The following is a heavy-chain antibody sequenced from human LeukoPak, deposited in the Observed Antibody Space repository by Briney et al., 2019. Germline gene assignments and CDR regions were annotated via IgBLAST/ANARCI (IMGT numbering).Heavy chain of an antibody. CDR2: INNDGSTT. Sequence: QPGGSLRLSCAPSVYTFANTWMHCVRQAPGKGGVWGSLINNDGSTTNYADSVKGRFTVSRDNAKNTVYLQMNSLRAEKTTVYYCAIGGTYGSGSWGQGTLVTVSS. CDR3: AIGGTYGSGS. CDR1: VYTFANTW. J-gene: IGHJ4*02. V-gene: IGHV3-74*01. D-gene: IGHD3-10*01.